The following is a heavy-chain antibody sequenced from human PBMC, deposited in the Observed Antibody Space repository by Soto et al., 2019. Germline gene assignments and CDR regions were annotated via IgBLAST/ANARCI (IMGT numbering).Heavy chain of an antibody. D-gene: IGHD6-6*01. Sequence: QVQLVQSGAEVKKPGSSVKVSCKASGGTFSSYAISWVRQAPGQGLEWMGGIIPIFGTANYAQKFQGRVTITADESTSTAYMELSSLRSEDKAVYYCAVYSSSPTTGVDYYYYYGMDVWGQGTTVTVSS. CDR3: AVYSSSPTTGVDYYYYYGMDV. CDR1: GGTFSSYA. V-gene: IGHV1-69*01. J-gene: IGHJ6*02. CDR2: IIPIFGTA.